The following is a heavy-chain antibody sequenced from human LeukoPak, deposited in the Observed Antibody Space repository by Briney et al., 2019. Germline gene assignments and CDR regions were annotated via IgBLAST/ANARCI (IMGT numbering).Heavy chain of an antibody. J-gene: IGHJ4*02. CDR3: ASPSSGWPNFDY. Sequence: GSLRLSCAASGFTFSSYAMTWVRQAPGKGLEWVSGTTGSGGSTYYADSVKGRFTISRDNSKNTVYLQMNSLRAEDTAVYYCASPSSGWPNFDYWGQGTLVTVSS. V-gene: IGHV3-23*01. CDR2: TTGSGGST. CDR1: GFTFSSYA. D-gene: IGHD6-19*01.